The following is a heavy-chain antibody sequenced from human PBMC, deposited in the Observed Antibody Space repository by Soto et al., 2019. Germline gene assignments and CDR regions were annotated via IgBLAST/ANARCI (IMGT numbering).Heavy chain of an antibody. CDR1: GGTISSGDYY. CDR2: IYYSGST. CDR3: ARVRAAGDDYGMDV. J-gene: IGHJ6*02. Sequence: SETLSLICTVSGGTISSGDYYWIWIRQPPGKGLEWIGYIYYSGSTYYNPALKSRVTISVDTSKNQFSLKLSSVTAADTAVYYCARVRAAGDDYGMDVWGQGTTVTSP. V-gene: IGHV4-30-4*01. D-gene: IGHD6-13*01.